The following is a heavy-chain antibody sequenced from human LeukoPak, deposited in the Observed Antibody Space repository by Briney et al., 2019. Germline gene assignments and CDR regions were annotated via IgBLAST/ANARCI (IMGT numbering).Heavy chain of an antibody. CDR1: GGSISGHY. Sequence: TSETLSLTSTVSGGSISGHYWTWSWQPPGKGLEWIVQIHYSGRPDYNPSLKSRVTISVDTSKNQLSLKVTSVTGADTAVYYCARFGVDYDMDVWGQGTTVTVSS. CDR3: ARFGVDYDMDV. D-gene: IGHD3-16*01. V-gene: IGHV4-59*11. CDR2: IHYSGRP. J-gene: IGHJ6*02.